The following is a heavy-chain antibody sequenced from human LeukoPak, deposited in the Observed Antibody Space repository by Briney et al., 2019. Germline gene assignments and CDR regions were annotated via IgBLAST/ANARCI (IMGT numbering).Heavy chain of an antibody. CDR3: AREPQYYYDSSGYYYHPYYFDY. CDR2: IYTSGST. Sequence: SETLSLTCAVYGGSFSGYYWSWIRQPAGKGLEWIGRIYTSGSTNYNPSLKSRVTMSVDTSKNQFSLKLSSVTAADTAVYYCAREPQYYYDSSGYYYHPYYFDYWGQGTLVTVSS. V-gene: IGHV4-4*07. CDR1: GGSFSGYY. J-gene: IGHJ4*02. D-gene: IGHD3-22*01.